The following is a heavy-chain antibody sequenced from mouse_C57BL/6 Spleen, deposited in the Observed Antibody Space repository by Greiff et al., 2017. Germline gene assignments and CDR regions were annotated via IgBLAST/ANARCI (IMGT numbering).Heavy chain of an antibody. D-gene: IGHD4-1*02. CDR2: IWGVGST. V-gene: IGHV2-6*01. CDR3: ASGSTGTPNEGLAY. CDR1: GFSLTSYG. J-gene: IGHJ3*01. Sequence: VKLMESGPGLVEPSQSLSITCTVSGFSLTSYGVDWVRQSPGKGLEWLGVIWGVGSTNYNSAIKSRLSISKDNAKSQVFLKMNSLQTDDTAMYYCASGSTGTPNEGLAYWGQGTLVTVSA.